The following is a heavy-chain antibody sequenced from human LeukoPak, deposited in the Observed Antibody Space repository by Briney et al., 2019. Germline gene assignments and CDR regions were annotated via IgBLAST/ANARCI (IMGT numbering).Heavy chain of an antibody. CDR2: IIPIFGTA. Sequence: SVKVSCKASGGTFSSYAISWVRQAPGQGLEWMGRIIPIFGTANYAQKFQGRVTITADKSKSTAYMAPSSLRSEDTAVYYCARGGIAAALCDYWGQGTLVTVSS. V-gene: IGHV1-69*06. CDR3: ARGGIAAALCDY. J-gene: IGHJ4*02. CDR1: GGTFSSYA. D-gene: IGHD6-13*01.